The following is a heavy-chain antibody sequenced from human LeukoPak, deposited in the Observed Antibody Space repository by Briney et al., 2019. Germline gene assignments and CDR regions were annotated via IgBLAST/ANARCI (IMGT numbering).Heavy chain of an antibody. CDR3: AKAPGFSDF. CDR1: GFTFRAYA. D-gene: IGHD7-27*01. J-gene: IGHJ4*02. CDR2: ISGSSDNT. V-gene: IGHV3-23*01. Sequence: TGGSLRLSCAASGFTFRAYAVTWVRQAPGKGLEWVSTISGSSDNTFYAVSVKGRFTISRDNSKKTMYLQMNSLRADDTAVYYCAKAPGFSDFWGQGTLVTVSS.